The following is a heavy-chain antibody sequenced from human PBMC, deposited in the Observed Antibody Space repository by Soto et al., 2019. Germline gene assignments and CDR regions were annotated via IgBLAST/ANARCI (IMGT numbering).Heavy chain of an antibody. CDR3: ARDRSSSSWYGPTWYFDF. V-gene: IGHV3-30-3*01. J-gene: IGHJ2*01. Sequence: PLRRHYSAAGCTFSSYSMRWVRQAPGKGLEGVAVISYDGSNKCYADSVKGRFTISRDNSKNTLYLQMNSLRAEDTAVYYCARDRSSSSWYGPTWYFDFWGRGTLVTVSS. D-gene: IGHD6-13*01. CDR1: GCTFSSYS. CDR2: ISYDGSNK.